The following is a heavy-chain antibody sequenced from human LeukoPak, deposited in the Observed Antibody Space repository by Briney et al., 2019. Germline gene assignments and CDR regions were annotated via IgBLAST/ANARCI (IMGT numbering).Heavy chain of an antibody. D-gene: IGHD2-21*01. CDR3: ARDRIGQGFDP. CDR2: INSDGTGT. CDR1: GFTFSTYW. J-gene: IGHJ5*02. V-gene: IGHV3-74*01. Sequence: GGSLRLSCAASGFTFSTYWMHWVRQAPGKGLVWVTRINSDGTGTSYADSVKGRFTISRDNAKNTLYLLMNSLRAEDTAVYYCARDRIGQGFDPWGQGTLVTVSS.